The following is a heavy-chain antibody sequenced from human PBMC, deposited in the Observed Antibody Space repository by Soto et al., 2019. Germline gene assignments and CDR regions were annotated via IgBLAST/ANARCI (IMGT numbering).Heavy chain of an antibody. J-gene: IGHJ4*02. D-gene: IGHD6-13*01. CDR2: ISYGGTDK. V-gene: IGHV3-30*18. Sequence: GGSLRLSCAASGFTFSNHGMHWVRQAPSKGLEWVAVISYGGTDKYHADSVKGRFTISRDNSKNTLYLQMNSLRVEDTAIYYCAKDGDVAAAGYYFDYWGQGTLVTVSS. CDR1: GFTFSNHG. CDR3: AKDGDVAAAGYYFDY.